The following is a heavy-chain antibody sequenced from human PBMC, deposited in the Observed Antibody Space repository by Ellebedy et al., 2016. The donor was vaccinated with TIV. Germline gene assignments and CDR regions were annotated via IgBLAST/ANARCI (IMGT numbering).Heavy chain of an antibody. V-gene: IGHV3-33*01. CDR2: IWYDGSNK. CDR1: GFTFSSYG. D-gene: IGHD3-9*01. CDR3: ARPYYDILTGYPQDAFDI. J-gene: IGHJ3*02. Sequence: GESLKISXAASGFTFSSYGMHWVRQAPGKGLEWVAVIWYDGSNKYYADSVKGRFTISRDNSKNALYLQMNSLRAEDTAVYYCARPYYDILTGYPQDAFDIWGQGTMVTVSS.